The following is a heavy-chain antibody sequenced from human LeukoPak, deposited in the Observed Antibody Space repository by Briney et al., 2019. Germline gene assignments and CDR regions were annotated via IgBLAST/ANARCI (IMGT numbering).Heavy chain of an antibody. CDR3: AGGDVDTAQVDF. V-gene: IGHV4-31*03. CDR2: IYYSGST. D-gene: IGHD5-18*01. Sequence: PSETLSLTCTVSGGSISSGDYYWGWIRQHPGKGLEWIGYIYYSGSTYYNPSLKSRVTISIDTSENQFSPILSSVTAADTAVYYCAGGDVDTAQVDFWGQGTLVTVSS. J-gene: IGHJ4*02. CDR1: GGSISSGDYY.